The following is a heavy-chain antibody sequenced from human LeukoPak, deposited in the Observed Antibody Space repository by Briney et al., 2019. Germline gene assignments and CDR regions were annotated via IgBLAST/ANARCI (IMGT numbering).Heavy chain of an antibody. V-gene: IGHV1-69*13. CDR3: ARDWNYYGSGSPVGNVYWFDP. D-gene: IGHD3-10*01. CDR1: GGTFSSYA. Sequence: ASVKVSCKASGGTFSSYAISWVRQAPGQGLEWMGGIIPIFGTVNYAQKFQGRVTITADESTSTAYMELSSLRSEDTAVYYCARDWNYYGSGSPVGNVYWFDPWGQGTLVTVSS. J-gene: IGHJ5*02. CDR2: IIPIFGTV.